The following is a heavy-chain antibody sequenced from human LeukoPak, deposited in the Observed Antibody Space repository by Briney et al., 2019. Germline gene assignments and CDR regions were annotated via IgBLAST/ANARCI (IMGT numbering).Heavy chain of an antibody. CDR3: ARDGVKTLETLDH. CDR1: GFTFTSYS. J-gene: IGHJ4*02. Sequence: GGSLRLSCAASGFTFTSYSMNWVRQAPGKGLEWVSYISSSSSNIFYADSVEGRFTISRDNAKNSLYLQMNSLRAEDTAVYYCARDGVKTLETLDHWGQGTLVTVPS. CDR2: ISSSSSNI. D-gene: IGHD3-3*01. V-gene: IGHV3-48*04.